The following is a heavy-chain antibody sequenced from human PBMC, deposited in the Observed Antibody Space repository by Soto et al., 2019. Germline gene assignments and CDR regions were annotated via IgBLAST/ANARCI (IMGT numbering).Heavy chain of an antibody. D-gene: IGHD3-10*01. Sequence: QVQLVQSAAEVKKPGASVKVSCRTSGYSFSTYGISWVRQAPGQGLEWMAWISTYNGNTKYAQKFQGRVTMTTDTSTSTGYMELRSLRSDDTAVYYCARTHNYGSGSYLPWGWFDPWGQGTLVIVSS. CDR3: ARTHNYGSGSYLPWGWFDP. V-gene: IGHV1-18*01. CDR1: GYSFSTYG. CDR2: ISTYNGNT. J-gene: IGHJ5*02.